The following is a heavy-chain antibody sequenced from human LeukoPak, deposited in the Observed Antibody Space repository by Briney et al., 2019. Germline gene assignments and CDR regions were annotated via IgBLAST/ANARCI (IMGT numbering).Heavy chain of an antibody. CDR2: ISYDGSNK. CDR1: GFTFSSYA. J-gene: IGHJ3*02. V-gene: IGHV3-30-3*01. D-gene: IGHD3-10*01. CDR3: ARDTWFGEFGAFDI. Sequence: PGRSLRLSCAASGFTFSSYAMHWVRQAPGKGLEWVAVISYDGSNKYYADSVKGRFTISRDNSKNTLYLQMNSLRAEDTAVYYCARDTWFGEFGAFDIWGQGTMVTVSS.